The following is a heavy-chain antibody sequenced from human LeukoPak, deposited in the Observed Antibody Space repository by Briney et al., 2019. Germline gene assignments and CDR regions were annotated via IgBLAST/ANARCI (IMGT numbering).Heavy chain of an antibody. J-gene: IGHJ3*02. V-gene: IGHV4-59*01. CDR2: IYYSGST. CDR3: ARAYDYDSSGYLDAFDM. CDR1: GGSISSYY. Sequence: SETLSPTCTVSGGSISSYYWSWIRQPPGKGLEWIGDIYYSGSTHYNPSLKSRVTISVDTSKKQFSLKLSSVTAADTAVYYCARAYDYDSSGYLDAFDMWGQGTMVTVSS. D-gene: IGHD3-22*01.